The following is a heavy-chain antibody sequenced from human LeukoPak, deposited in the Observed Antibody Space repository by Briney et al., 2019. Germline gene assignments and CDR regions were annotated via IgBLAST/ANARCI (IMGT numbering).Heavy chain of an antibody. D-gene: IGHD1-26*01. CDR2: ISSSSSTI. CDR1: GFTFSSYS. J-gene: IGHJ4*02. Sequence: GGSLRLSCAASGFTFSSYSMNWVRQAPGKGLQWVSYISSSSSTIYYADSVEGRFTISRDNAKNSLYLQMNSLRAEDKAVYYCASLSGSSAYWCQGTLVTVSS. V-gene: IGHV3-48*01. CDR3: ASLSGSSAY.